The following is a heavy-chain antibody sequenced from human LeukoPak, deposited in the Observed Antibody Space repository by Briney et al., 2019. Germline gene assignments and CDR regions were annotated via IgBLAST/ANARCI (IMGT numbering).Heavy chain of an antibody. CDR3: ARDGISCTGGYCYFAD. CDR2: IWYDGSNK. CDR1: GLTFSSYG. D-gene: IGHD2-8*02. V-gene: IGHV3-33*01. J-gene: IGHJ4*02. Sequence: GRSLRLSCAASGLTFSSYGMHWVRQAPGKGLEWVAVIWYDGSNKYYADSVKGRFTISRDNAKNTLYLQMNSLRAEDTAVYYCARDGISCTGGYCYFADWGQGILVTVSS.